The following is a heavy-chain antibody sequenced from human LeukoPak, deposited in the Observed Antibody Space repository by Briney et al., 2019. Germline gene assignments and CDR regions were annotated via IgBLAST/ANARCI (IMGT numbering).Heavy chain of an antibody. CDR1: GFTFENYR. D-gene: IGHD5-24*01. CDR2: IRYDGSNK. V-gene: IGHV3-30*02. Sequence: PGGSLRLSCAASGFTFENYRMHWVRQAPGKGLEWVAFIRYDGSNKYYADSVKGRFTISRDNSKNTLYLQMNSLRAEDTAVYYCARVGGWLQFTESNNYFDYWGQGTLVTVSS. CDR3: ARVGGWLQFTESNNYFDY. J-gene: IGHJ4*02.